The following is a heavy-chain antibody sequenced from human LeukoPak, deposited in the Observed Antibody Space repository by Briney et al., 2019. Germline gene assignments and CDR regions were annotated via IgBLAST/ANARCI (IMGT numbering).Heavy chain of an antibody. V-gene: IGHV1-18*01. CDR1: GYTFTSYG. CDR2: ISAYNGNT. J-gene: IGHJ4*02. Sequence: ASVKVSCKASGYTFTSYGISWVRQAPGQGLEWMGWISAYNGNTNYAQKLQGRVTMTTDTSTSTAYMELRSPRSDDTAVYYCARDGFLEWLSHFDYWGQGTLVTVSS. CDR3: ARDGFLEWLSHFDY. D-gene: IGHD3-3*01.